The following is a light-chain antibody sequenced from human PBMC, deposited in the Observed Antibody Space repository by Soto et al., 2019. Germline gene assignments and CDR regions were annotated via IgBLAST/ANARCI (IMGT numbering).Light chain of an antibody. CDR1: QSISSN. V-gene: IGKV1-17*01. CDR2: AAS. CDR3: LQHNSYPPT. J-gene: IGKJ1*01. Sequence: DIQMTQSPSTLSASVGDRVTITCRASQSISSNLNWYQQKVGKAPDLLIYAASSLQSGVPSRFSATVSGTEFSLTISSLQPEDFATYYCLQHNSYPPTFGQGTKVDIK.